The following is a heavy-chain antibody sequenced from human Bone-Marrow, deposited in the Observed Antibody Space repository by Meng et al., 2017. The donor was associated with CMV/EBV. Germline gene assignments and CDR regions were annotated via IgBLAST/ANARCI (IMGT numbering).Heavy chain of an antibody. V-gene: IGHV4-38-2*02. CDR2: IYHSGST. J-gene: IGHJ4*02. CDR3: ARDGWGGGSPTIDY. Sequence: SETLSLTCTVSGYSISSGYYWGWIRQPPGKGLEWIGSIYHSGSTYYNPSLKSRVTISVDTSKNQFSLKLSSVTAADTAVYYCARDGWGGGSPTIDYWGQGTLVTFSS. CDR1: GYSISSGYY. D-gene: IGHD1-26*01.